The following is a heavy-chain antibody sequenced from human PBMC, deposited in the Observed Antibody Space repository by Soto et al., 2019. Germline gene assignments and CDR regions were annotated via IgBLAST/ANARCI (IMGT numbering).Heavy chain of an antibody. CDR3: ARDLGGPDY. CDR2: LSSDGFGA. D-gene: IGHD3-16*01. V-gene: IGHV3-74*03. CDR1: DFSLSPYW. Sequence: PGGSLRLSCAASDFSLSPYWMHWVRQVPGRGLEWVARLSSDGFGAAYADSVKGRFFISRDIARNTLSLQMNSPRADDTAVYYCARDLGGPDYWGRGTSVTVSS. J-gene: IGHJ4*02.